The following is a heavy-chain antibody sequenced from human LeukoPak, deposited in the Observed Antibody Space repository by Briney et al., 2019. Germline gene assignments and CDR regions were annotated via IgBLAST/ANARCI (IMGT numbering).Heavy chain of an antibody. J-gene: IGHJ6*03. V-gene: IGHV4-59*01. CDR1: GGSISSYN. CDR3: ARGSIQLWAQYYYYYMDV. Sequence: SETQSLTCTVSGGSISSYNWSWIRHPPGKGLEWIGYIYYSGSTNYNPSLKSRVTISVDTSKNQFSLKLSSVTAADSAVYYCARGSIQLWAQYYYYYMDVWGKGTTVTVSS. CDR2: IYYSGST. D-gene: IGHD5-18*01.